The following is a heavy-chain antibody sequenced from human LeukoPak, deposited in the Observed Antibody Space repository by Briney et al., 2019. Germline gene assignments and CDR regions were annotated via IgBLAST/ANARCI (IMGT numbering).Heavy chain of an antibody. CDR1: GYTFTSYG. J-gene: IGHJ4*02. D-gene: IGHD5-18*01. CDR3: ARATTPMVPSSPSY. V-gene: IGHV1-18*01. Sequence: ASVKVSCKASGYTFTSYGIHWVRRAPGQGLEWMGWISANNGNTNYVQKIQGRVTMTTDTSTSTAYMELRSLQSDDTAVYYCARATTPMVPSSPSYWGQGTLVTVSS. CDR2: ISANNGNT.